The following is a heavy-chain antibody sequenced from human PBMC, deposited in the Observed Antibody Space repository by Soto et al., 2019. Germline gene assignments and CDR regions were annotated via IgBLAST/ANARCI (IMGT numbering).Heavy chain of an antibody. Sequence: QVQLVQSGTEVKKPGASVKVSCKVSGYTFTSYGISWVRQVPGQGLEWMGWISPNNGDTNYAQKLQGRVTMTTDTSTSTASMELRSLRSDDTAVYFWARGGYTHGMDVWGQGTTVTVSS. CDR3: ARGGYTHGMDV. CDR2: ISPNNGDT. J-gene: IGHJ6*02. V-gene: IGHV1-18*04. CDR1: GYTFTSYG. D-gene: IGHD2-15*01.